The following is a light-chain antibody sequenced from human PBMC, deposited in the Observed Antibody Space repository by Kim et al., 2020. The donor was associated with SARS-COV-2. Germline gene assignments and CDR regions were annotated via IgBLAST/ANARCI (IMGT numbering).Light chain of an antibody. CDR2: SNN. Sequence: QSVLTQPPSASGTPGQRVTISCSGSSSNIGSNTVNWYQQLPGTAPKILIYSNNQRPSGVPDRFSCSTSGTSASLAISGLQSEDEADYYCAAWDDSLNGWVFGGGTKLTVL. J-gene: IGLJ3*02. V-gene: IGLV1-44*01. CDR1: SSNIGSNT. CDR3: AAWDDSLNGWV.